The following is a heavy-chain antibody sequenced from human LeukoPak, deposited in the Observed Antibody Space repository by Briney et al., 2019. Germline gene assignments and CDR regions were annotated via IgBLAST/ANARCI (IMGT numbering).Heavy chain of an antibody. Sequence: SQTLSLTCTVSGGSIRSYYWSWIRQPPGKGLEWIGYIYDSGSTNYNPSLKSRVTISVDTSKNQFSLKLSSVTAADTAVYYCASYNFWSGNFDYWGQGTLVTVSS. J-gene: IGHJ4*02. D-gene: IGHD3-3*01. V-gene: IGHV4-59*01. CDR2: IYDSGST. CDR3: ASYNFWSGNFDY. CDR1: GGSIRSYY.